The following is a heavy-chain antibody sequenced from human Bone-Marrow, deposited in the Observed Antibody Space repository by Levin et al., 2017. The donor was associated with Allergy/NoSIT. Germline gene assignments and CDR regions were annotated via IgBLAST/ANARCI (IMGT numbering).Heavy chain of an antibody. CDR1: GFIFGNAW. CDR3: VRDPMGAYCSGDSCESH. CDR2: VKSQTYGGTT. Sequence: SCGGSGFIFGNAWMNWVRQAPGKGLEWVGRVKSQTYGGTTDYAAPVKGRFTIFRDNAKNSLFLQMNSLRAEDTAVYYCVRDPMGAYCSGDSCESHWGQGTLVTVSS. D-gene: IGHD2-15*01. J-gene: IGHJ4*02. V-gene: IGHV3-15*07.